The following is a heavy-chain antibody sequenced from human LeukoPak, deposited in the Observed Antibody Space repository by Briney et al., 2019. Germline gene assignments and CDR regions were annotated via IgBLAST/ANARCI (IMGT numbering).Heavy chain of an antibody. CDR1: GFIFDNFA. CDR2: ITGSGGTT. D-gene: IGHD4-17*01. Sequence: PGGSLRLSCTASGFIFDNFAMAWVRQAPGKGLEWVSSITGSGGTTYYADSVKGRFIVSRDNSKKTLYLHMIALKAGDTAVYYCAKGAYGDYPTWLGPWGQGTLVTVSS. J-gene: IGHJ5*02. CDR3: AKGAYGDYPTWLGP. V-gene: IGHV3-23*01.